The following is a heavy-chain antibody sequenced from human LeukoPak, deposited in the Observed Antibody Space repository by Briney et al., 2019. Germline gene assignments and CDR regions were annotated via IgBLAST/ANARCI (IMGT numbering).Heavy chain of an antibody. CDR2: ISSNGGST. J-gene: IGHJ4*02. D-gene: IGHD3-16*01. CDR1: GFTFSSYA. V-gene: IGHV3-64*01. CDR3: ARLRSYAFDY. Sequence: PGGSLRLSCAASGFTFSSYAMHWVRQAPGKGLEYVSAISSNGGSTYYANSVKGRFTISRDNSKNTLYLQMGSLRAEDMAVYYCARLRSYAFDYWGQGTLVTVSS.